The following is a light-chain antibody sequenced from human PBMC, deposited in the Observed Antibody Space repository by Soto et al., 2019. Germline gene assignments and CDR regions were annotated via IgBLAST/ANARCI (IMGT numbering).Light chain of an antibody. CDR1: QSVSSSY. CDR2: GAS. CDR3: QHYDSSLWT. V-gene: IGKV3-20*01. Sequence: EIVLTQSPGTLSLSPGERATLSCRASQSVSSSYLAWYQQKSGQAPRLLIYGASSRATGIPDRFSGSGSGTDLTLTISTLEPEDFAVYYCQHYDSSLWTFGQGTKVEIK. J-gene: IGKJ1*01.